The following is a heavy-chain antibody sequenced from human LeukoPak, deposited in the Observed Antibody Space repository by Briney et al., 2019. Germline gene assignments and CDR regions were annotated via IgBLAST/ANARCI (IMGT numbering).Heavy chain of an antibody. D-gene: IGHD3-10*01. J-gene: IGHJ4*02. Sequence: SETLSLTCTVSGGSISSYYWSWIRQPPGKGLEWIGYIYYSGSTNYNPSLKNRVTISVDTSKNQFSLKLSSVTAADTAVYYCASHLSGIGAYFDYWGQGTLVTVSS. CDR1: GGSISSYY. V-gene: IGHV4-59*08. CDR3: ASHLSGIGAYFDY. CDR2: IYYSGST.